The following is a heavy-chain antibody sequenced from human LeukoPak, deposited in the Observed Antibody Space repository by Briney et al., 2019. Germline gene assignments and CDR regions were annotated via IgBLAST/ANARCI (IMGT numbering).Heavy chain of an antibody. V-gene: IGHV4-59*08. CDR1: GGSISSYY. J-gene: IGHJ4*02. D-gene: IGHD2/OR15-2a*01. CDR2: IYYTGST. CDR3: AGHHPRNTVDF. Sequence: PSETLSLTCTVSGGSISSYYWNWIRQPPGKGLEWIGYIYYTGSTNYNPSLKSRVTISVDTSKNQFSLKLNSVTATDTAVYYCAGHHPRNTVDFWGQGTLVTVSS.